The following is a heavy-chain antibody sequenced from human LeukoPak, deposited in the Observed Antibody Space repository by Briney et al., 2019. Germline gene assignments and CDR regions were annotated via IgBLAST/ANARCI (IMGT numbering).Heavy chain of an antibody. D-gene: IGHD1-26*01. Sequence: SETLSLTCTVPGGSISSYYWSWIRQPPGKGLEWIGYIYYSGSTNYNPSLKSRVTISVDTSKNQFSLKLSSVTAADTAVYYCARTIVGATPWFDPWGQGTLVTVSS. J-gene: IGHJ5*02. CDR1: GGSISSYY. CDR3: ARTIVGATPWFDP. V-gene: IGHV4-59*01. CDR2: IYYSGST.